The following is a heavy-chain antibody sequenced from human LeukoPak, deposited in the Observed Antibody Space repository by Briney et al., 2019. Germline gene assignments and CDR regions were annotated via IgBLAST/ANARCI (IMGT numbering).Heavy chain of an antibody. CDR3: ARGEKAGSYYDILTGYYILRGGNYYYMDV. D-gene: IGHD3-9*01. CDR2: ISSSSSYI. V-gene: IGHV3-21*01. CDR1: GFTFSSYS. Sequence: GGSLRLSCAASGFTFSSYSMNWVRQAPGKGLEWVSSISSSSSYIYYADSVKGRFTISRDNAKNSLYLQMNSLRAEDTAVYYCARGEKAGSYYDILTGYYILRGGNYYYMDVWGKGTTVTISS. J-gene: IGHJ6*03.